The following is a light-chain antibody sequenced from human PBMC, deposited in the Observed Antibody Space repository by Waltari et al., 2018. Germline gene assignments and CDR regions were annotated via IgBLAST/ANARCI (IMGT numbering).Light chain of an antibody. Sequence: DVVMTQSPPSLPVTLGQPAPMSCRSSQTLIYTDGNTYLRWFLQRSGQSPRRLIYKVSDRDPGVPDRFRGSGSGTDFTLRIKKVEAEDVGVYYCMQGTHWPWTFGQGTKMEIE. CDR2: KVS. CDR1: QTLIYTDGNTY. V-gene: IGKV2-30*01. CDR3: MQGTHWPWT. J-gene: IGKJ1*01.